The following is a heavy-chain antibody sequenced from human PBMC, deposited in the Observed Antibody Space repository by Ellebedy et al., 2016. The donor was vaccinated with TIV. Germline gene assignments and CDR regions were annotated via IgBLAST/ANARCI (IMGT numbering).Heavy chain of an antibody. D-gene: IGHD5-18*01. CDR3: ARVGNTAMVP. V-gene: IGHV4-34*01. Sequence: MPSETLSLTCAVYGGSFSGYYWSWIRQPPGKGLEWIGEINPSGRTNYNPSLKSRVTISLDTSKNHFSLNMSSVTAAETAVYYCARVGNTAMVPWGQGTMVTVSS. CDR2: INPSGRT. CDR1: GGSFSGYY. J-gene: IGHJ3*01.